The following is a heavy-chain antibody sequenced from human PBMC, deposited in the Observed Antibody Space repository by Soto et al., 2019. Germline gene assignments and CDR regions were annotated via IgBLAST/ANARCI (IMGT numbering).Heavy chain of an antibody. Sequence: GASVKVSCKASGYTFTSYAMHWVRQAPGQRLEWMGWINAGNGNTKYSQKFQGRVTMTTDTSTSTAYMELRSLRSDDTAVYYCARTMTTVTPAWFDPWGQGTLVTVSS. V-gene: IGHV1-3*01. CDR1: GYTFTSYA. CDR3: ARTMTTVTPAWFDP. J-gene: IGHJ5*02. D-gene: IGHD4-17*01. CDR2: INAGNGNT.